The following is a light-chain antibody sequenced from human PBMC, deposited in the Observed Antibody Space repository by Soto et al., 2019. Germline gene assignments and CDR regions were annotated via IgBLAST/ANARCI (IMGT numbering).Light chain of an antibody. CDR3: CSYTTSNTRQIV. Sequence: QSVLTQPASVSGSPGQSITISCTGNSGDVGGYNYVSWYQQHPGKAPKFMIYDVSNRPSGVSNRFSGSKSGNTASLTISGLQAEDEADYYCCSYTTSNTRQIVFGTGTKVTVL. CDR1: SGDVGGYNY. J-gene: IGLJ1*01. CDR2: DVS. V-gene: IGLV2-14*01.